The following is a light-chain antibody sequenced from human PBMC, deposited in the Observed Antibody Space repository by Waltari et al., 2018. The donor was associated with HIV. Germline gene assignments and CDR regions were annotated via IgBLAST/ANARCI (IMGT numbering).Light chain of an antibody. V-gene: IGKV3-15*01. CDR1: QSVRLN. CDR3: QQYDAWPQA. J-gene: IGKJ2*01. CDR2: GAS. Sequence: EMLMTQSPATLSVSPGETVTLPCRASQSVRLNLAWYQQKPGQSPRLLIYGASTRATGIPVRFSGSGSETEFTLTISSLRSEDLAVYYCQQYDAWPQAFGQGTRLEIK.